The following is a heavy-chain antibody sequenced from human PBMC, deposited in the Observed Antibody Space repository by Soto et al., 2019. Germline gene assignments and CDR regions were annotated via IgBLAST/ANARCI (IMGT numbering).Heavy chain of an antibody. J-gene: IGHJ6*02. V-gene: IGHV3-74*01. Sequence: PGGSLRLSCAASGFTFSSYWMHWVRQAPGKGLVWVSRINSDGSSTSYADSVKGRFTISRDNAKNTLYLQMNSLRAEDTAVYYCAREGVVLVPAAIEYYYYGMDVWGQGTTVTVSS. D-gene: IGHD2-2*01. CDR2: INSDGSST. CDR1: GFTFSSYW. CDR3: AREGVVLVPAAIEYYYYGMDV.